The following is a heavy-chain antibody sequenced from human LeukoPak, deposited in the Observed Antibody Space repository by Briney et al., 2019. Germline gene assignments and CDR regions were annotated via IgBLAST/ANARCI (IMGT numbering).Heavy chain of an antibody. CDR2: IYYSGST. J-gene: IGHJ4*02. CDR1: GGSISSYY. D-gene: IGHD5-18*01. Sequence: PSETLSLTCTVSGGSISSYYWSWIRQPPGKGLEWIGYIYYSGSTNYNPSLKSRVTISVDTSKNQFSLKLSSVTAADTAVYYCARGGYSYGYSYFGYWGQGTLVTVSS. CDR3: ARGGYSYGYSYFGY. V-gene: IGHV4-59*01.